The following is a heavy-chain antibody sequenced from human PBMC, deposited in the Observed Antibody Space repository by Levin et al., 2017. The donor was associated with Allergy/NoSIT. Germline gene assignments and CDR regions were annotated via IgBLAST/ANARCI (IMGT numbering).Heavy chain of an antibody. V-gene: IGHV1-18*01. Sequence: ASVKVSCKASGYTFTTYGITWVRQASGQGLEWMGWISAHDGNTKYAQKFQGRVTMTTDTSTSTAYMELRSLRFDDTAVYYCARATRDGAAAPVWYWGQGTLVTVSS. D-gene: IGHD6-13*01. CDR2: ISAHDGNT. CDR1: GYTFTTYG. CDR3: ARATRDGAAAPVWY. J-gene: IGHJ4*02.